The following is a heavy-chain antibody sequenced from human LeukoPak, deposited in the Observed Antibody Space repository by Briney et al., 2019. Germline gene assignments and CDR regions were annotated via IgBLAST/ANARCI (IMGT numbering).Heavy chain of an antibody. CDR2: ISSSSSLI. D-gene: IGHD6-13*01. J-gene: IGHJ6*03. Sequence: PGGSLRLSCAASGFTFSYYSMNWVRQAPGRGLEWVSCISSSSSLIFYSDSVRGRFTISRDNAKNLLYLHMNSLRVEDTAVYYCAKVDRGDYSSSPVLYYNYYMNVWGKGTTVTVSS. CDR1: GFTFSYYS. CDR3: AKVDRGDYSSSPVLYYNYYMNV. V-gene: IGHV3-21*01.